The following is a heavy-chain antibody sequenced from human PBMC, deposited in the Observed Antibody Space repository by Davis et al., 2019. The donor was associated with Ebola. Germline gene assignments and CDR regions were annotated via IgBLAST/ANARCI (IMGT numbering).Heavy chain of an antibody. CDR2: ISWNSGSI. Sequence: PGGSLRLSCAASGFTFDDYAMHWVRQAPGKGLEWVSGISWNSGSIGYADSVKGRFTISRDNAKNSLYLQMNSLRAEDTALYYCAKELRSRSGYYRKNTKFEYFQHWGQGTLVTVSS. CDR1: GFTFDDYA. CDR3: AKELRSRSGYYRKNTKFEYFQH. J-gene: IGHJ1*01. D-gene: IGHD3-22*01. V-gene: IGHV3-9*01.